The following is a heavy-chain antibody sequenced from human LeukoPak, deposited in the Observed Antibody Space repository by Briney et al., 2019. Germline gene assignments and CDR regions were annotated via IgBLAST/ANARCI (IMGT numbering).Heavy chain of an antibody. J-gene: IGHJ4*02. CDR1: GGSISSSSYY. CDR2: IYYSGST. V-gene: IGHV4-39*01. D-gene: IGHD3-3*01. CDR3: ASYDFWSGTSFDY. Sequence: SETLSLTCTVSGGSISSSSYYWGWIRQPPGKGLEWIGSIYYSGSTYYNPSLKSRVTISVDTSKNQFSLKLSSVTAADTAVYYCASYDFWSGTSFDYWGQGTLVTVSS.